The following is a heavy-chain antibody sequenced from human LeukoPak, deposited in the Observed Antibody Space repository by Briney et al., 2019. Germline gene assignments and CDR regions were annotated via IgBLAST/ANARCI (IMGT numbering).Heavy chain of an antibody. J-gene: IGHJ4*02. CDR2: IYSGGST. Sequence: GGSLRHSCAASGFTVSSNYMSWVRQAPGKGLEWVSVIYSGGSTYYADSVKGRFTISRDNSKNTLYLQMNSLRAEDTAVYYCARDRPRGSGSLNFDYWGQGTTVTVSS. CDR3: ARDRPRGSGSLNFDY. V-gene: IGHV3-53*01. D-gene: IGHD3-10*01. CDR1: GFTVSSNY.